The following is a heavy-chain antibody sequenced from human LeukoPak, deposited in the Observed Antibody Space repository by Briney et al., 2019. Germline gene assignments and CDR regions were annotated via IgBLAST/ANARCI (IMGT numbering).Heavy chain of an antibody. CDR1: GFTFSSYA. CDR2: ISGSGGST. V-gene: IGHV3-23*01. D-gene: IGHD3-9*01. Sequence: PGGSLRLSCAASGFTFSSYAMSWVRQAPGKGLEWVSAISGSGGSTYYADSVKGRFTISRDNSKNTLYLQMNSLRAEDTAVYYCAKELPDPLLRYFDWLPYFDYWGQGTLVTVSS. CDR3: AKELPDPLLRYFDWLPYFDY. J-gene: IGHJ4*02.